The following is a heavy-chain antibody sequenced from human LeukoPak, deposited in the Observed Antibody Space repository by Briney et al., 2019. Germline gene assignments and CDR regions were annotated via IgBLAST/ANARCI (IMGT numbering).Heavy chain of an antibody. CDR3: AREYSYGYFPSPMDV. D-gene: IGHD5-18*01. CDR1: GFTFSSYW. J-gene: IGHJ6*02. Sequence: GSLRLSCAASGFTFSSYWMSWVRQAPGKGLEWVANIKQDGSEKYYVDSVKGRFTISRDNAKNSLYLQMNSLRAEDTAVYYCAREYSYGYFPSPMDVWGRGTTVTVSS. CDR2: IKQDGSEK. V-gene: IGHV3-7*04.